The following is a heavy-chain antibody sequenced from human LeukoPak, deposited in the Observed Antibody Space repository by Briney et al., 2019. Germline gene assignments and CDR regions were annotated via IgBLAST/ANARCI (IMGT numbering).Heavy chain of an antibody. CDR3: ARESSERYYMDV. CDR1: GVSISSGSYY. CDR2: IYYSGST. Sequence: SETLSLTCTVSGVSISSGSYYWSWIRQPAGKGLEWIGYIYYSGSTNYNPSLRGRVTISVDTSKNQFSLKLSSATGADTAVYYCARESSERYYMDVWGKGTTVTVSS. D-gene: IGHD1-1*01. J-gene: IGHJ6*03. V-gene: IGHV4-61*10.